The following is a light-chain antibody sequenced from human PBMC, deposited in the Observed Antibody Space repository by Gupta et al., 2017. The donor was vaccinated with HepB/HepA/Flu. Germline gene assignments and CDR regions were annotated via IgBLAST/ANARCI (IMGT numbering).Light chain of an antibody. CDR2: DAS. V-gene: IGKV3-11*01. J-gene: IGKJ4*01. CDR1: RSSSNY. CDR3: QQRCEWPLT. Sequence: ILLPQSPATLSLSPGARATHCCRASRSSSNYLGWYQQKPGQAPRLLIDDASNRAPGIPARFSGSGSGTDFTLTISSLEPEDFAVYYCQQRCEWPLTFGGGTKVEI.